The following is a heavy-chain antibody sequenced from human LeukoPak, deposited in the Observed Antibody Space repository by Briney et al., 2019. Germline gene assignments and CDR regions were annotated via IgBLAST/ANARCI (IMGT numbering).Heavy chain of an antibody. CDR3: VADTPDLAPCDFDY. CDR1: GFTFINAW. CDR2: IKAKRDGGTA. D-gene: IGHD5-18*01. Sequence: GGSLRLSCAASGFTFINAWMNWVRQAPGKGLEWVGRIKAKRDGGTADYAAPVKGRFTISRDDSENTLYLQMNSLKTEDTAVYYCVADTPDLAPCDFDYWGQGTLVTVSS. J-gene: IGHJ4*02. V-gene: IGHV3-15*01.